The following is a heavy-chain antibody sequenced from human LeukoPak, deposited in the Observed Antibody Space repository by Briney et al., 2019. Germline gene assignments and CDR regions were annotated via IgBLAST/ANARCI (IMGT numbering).Heavy chain of an antibody. CDR2: IYWNDDR. CDR3: AHSKLRCWYFDL. J-gene: IGHJ2*01. D-gene: IGHD4-23*01. Sequence: SGPTLVKPTQPLTLTCPFSGFSLSTSGVGVGWIRQPPGTALEWLALIYWNDDRRYSPSLKSRLTITKDTSKNQVVLTMTNMDPVDTATYYCAHSKLRCWYFDLWGRGTLVTVSS. CDR1: GFSLSTSGVG. V-gene: IGHV2-5*01.